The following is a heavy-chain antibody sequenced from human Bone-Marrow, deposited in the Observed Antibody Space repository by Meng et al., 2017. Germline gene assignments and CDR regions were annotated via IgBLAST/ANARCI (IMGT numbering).Heavy chain of an antibody. CDR3: ARDGEYCSGGSCYSVPENDAFDI. Sequence: SETLSLTCTVSGGSISSYYWSWIRQPAGKGLEWIGRIYTSGSTNYNPPLKSRVTMSVDTSKNQFSLKLSSVTAADTAVYYCARDGEYCSGGSCYSVPENDAFDIWGQGTMVTVSS. V-gene: IGHV4-4*07. J-gene: IGHJ3*02. CDR2: IYTSGST. CDR1: GGSISSYY. D-gene: IGHD2-15*01.